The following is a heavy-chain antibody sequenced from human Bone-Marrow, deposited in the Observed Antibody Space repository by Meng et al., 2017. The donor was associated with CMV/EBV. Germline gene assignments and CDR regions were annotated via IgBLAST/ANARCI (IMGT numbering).Heavy chain of an antibody. CDR3: ARVSGYSSGWSTTFGY. V-gene: IGHV3-11*05. J-gene: IGHJ4*02. D-gene: IGHD6-19*01. CDR1: GFPFSDYY. Sequence: QGELVGSGGGLVKTGGSLRLFCAASGFPFSDYYMSWIRQAPGKGLEWVSYISSSSSYTNYADSVKGRFTISRDNAKNSLYLQMNSLRAEDTAVYYCARVSGYSSGWSTTFGYWGQGTLVTVSS. CDR2: ISSSSSYT.